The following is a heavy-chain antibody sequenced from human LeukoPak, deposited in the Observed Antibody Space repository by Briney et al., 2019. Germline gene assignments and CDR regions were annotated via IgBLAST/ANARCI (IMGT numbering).Heavy chain of an antibody. CDR3: ARSYNMHDWSDP. D-gene: IGHD3-10*01. V-gene: IGHV1-2*02. CDR2: IDPRNGGT. Sequence: ASVTVSCKPSGYTLTDYYTHWVRQAPGQGLEWMGWIDPRNGGTKYAQKFQGRVTMTRDTSTSTVYMDLSSLRSEDTAVYYCARSYNMHDWSDPWGQGTLVTVSS. CDR1: GYTLTDYY. J-gene: IGHJ5*02.